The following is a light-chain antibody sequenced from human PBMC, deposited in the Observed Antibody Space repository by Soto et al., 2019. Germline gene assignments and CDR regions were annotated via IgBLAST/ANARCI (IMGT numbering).Light chain of an antibody. CDR2: HAS. CDR3: QQYSDWPRVT. CDR1: QSISNW. J-gene: IGKJ5*01. Sequence: DIQLTQSPSTLPASVGDRVTITCLASQSISNWLAWYQQKPGTAPKLVIYHASTLESGVPSRFSGSGSGTEFTLTISSLQSEDFSVYYCQQYSDWPRVTLGQGTRLEI. V-gene: IGKV1-5*01.